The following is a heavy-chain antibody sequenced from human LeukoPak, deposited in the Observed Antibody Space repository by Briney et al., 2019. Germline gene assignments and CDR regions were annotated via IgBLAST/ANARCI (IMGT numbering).Heavy chain of an antibody. D-gene: IGHD6-6*01. CDR3: ARGSSRGAARRGVYYYYYMDV. CDR2: INHSGST. Sequence: SETLSLTCAVYGGSFSGYYWSWIRQPPGKGLEWIGEINHSGSTNYNPSLKSRVTISVATSKNQFSLKLSSVTAADTAVYYCARGSSRGAARRGVYYYYYMDVWGKGTTVTVSS. CDR1: GGSFSGYY. V-gene: IGHV4-34*01. J-gene: IGHJ6*03.